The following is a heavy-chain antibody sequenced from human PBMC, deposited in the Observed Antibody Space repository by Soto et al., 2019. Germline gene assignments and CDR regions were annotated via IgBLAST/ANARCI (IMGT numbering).Heavy chain of an antibody. CDR1: GGSISSYY. CDR2: IYYSGST. D-gene: IGHD3-10*01. J-gene: IGHJ6*02. CDR3: ERLRGGPIYYGSGSYYNIHYYYYGMDV. Sequence: WETLSLTCTVSGGSISSYYWSWIRQPPGKGLEWIGYIYYSGSTNYNPSLKSRVTISVDTSKNQFSLKLSSVTAADTAVYYCERLRGGPIYYGSGSYYNIHYYYYGMDVWGQGTTVTVSS. V-gene: IGHV4-59*01.